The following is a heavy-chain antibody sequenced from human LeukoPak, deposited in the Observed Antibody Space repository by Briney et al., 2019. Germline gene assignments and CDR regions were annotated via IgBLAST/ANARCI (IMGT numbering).Heavy chain of an antibody. CDR1: GYTFTSYG. V-gene: IGHV1-18*01. CDR3: ARGYDSSGYYRTQDYYFDY. D-gene: IGHD3-22*01. CDR2: ISAYNGNT. J-gene: IGHJ4*02. Sequence: ASVKVSCKASGYTFTSYGISWVRQAPGQGLERMGWISAYNGNTNYAQKLQGRVTMTTDTSTSTAYMELRSLRSDDTAVYYCARGYDSSGYYRTQDYYFDYWGQGTLVTVSS.